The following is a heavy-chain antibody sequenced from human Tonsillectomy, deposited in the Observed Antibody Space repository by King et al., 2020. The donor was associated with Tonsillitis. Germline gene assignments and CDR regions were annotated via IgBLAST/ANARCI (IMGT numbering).Heavy chain of an antibody. CDR3: AREISLADAFDI. CDR2: IYYSGST. J-gene: IGHJ3*02. CDR1: GGSISSYY. D-gene: IGHD1-1*01. V-gene: IGHV4-59*01. Sequence: VQLQESGPGLVKPSETLSLTCTVSGGSISSYYWSWIRQPPGKGLEWIGYIYYSGSTNYNPSLKSRVTMSVDTSKSQFSLMLSSVTAADTAVYYCAREISLADAFDIWGQGTMVTVSS.